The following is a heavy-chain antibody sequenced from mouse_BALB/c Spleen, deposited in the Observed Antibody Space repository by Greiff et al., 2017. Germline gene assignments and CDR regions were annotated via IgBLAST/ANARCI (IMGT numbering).Heavy chain of an antibody. Sequence: VQLQQSGAELVRPGTSVKVSCKASGYAFTNYLIEWVKQRPGQGLEWIGVINPGCGGTNYNEKFKGKATLTADKSSSTAYMQLSSLTSDDSAVYFCAREGAYYGNYDFDYWGQGTTLTVSS. V-gene: IGHV1-54*01. D-gene: IGHD2-10*01. J-gene: IGHJ2*01. CDR3: AREGAYYGNYDFDY. CDR2: INPGCGGT. CDR1: GYAFTNYL.